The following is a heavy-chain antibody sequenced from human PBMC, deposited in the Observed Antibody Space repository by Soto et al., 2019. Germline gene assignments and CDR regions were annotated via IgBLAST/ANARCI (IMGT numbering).Heavy chain of an antibody. Sequence: QTTLKESGPTLVKPTQTLTLTCTTSGFSLITSGVGVGWLLQPPGKALEWLALIYWDDDKRYSLSLKSRLSIPKDTSKNQVVLTMTSMDPVDTATYYCAHIVTGCFAWGRGALVTVSS. D-gene: IGHD3-16*01. V-gene: IGHV2-5*02. CDR2: IYWDDDK. CDR3: AHIVTGCFA. CDR1: GFSLITSGVG. J-gene: IGHJ5*02.